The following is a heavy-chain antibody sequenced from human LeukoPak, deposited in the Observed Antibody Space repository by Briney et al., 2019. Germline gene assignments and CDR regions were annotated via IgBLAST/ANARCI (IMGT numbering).Heavy chain of an antibody. Sequence: ASVKVSCKASGYTFTGYYMHWVRQAPGQGLEWMGWINPNSGGTNYAQKFQGRVTMTRDTSISTAYMELSRLRSDDTAVYYCARVEFDLYYYYGMDVWGQGTTVTVSS. CDR1: GYTFTGYY. CDR2: INPNSGGT. D-gene: IGHD3-10*01. J-gene: IGHJ6*02. V-gene: IGHV1-2*02. CDR3: ARVEFDLYYYYGMDV.